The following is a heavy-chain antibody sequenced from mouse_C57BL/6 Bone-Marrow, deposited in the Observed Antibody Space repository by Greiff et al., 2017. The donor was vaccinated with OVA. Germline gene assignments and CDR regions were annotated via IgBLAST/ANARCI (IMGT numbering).Heavy chain of an antibody. J-gene: IGHJ4*01. Sequence: EVNLVESGGGLVQPGGSLSLSCAASGFTFTDYYMSWVRQPPGKALEWLGFIRNKANGYTTEYSASVKGRFTISRDNSQSILYLQMNALRAEDSATYYCARSPGRAMDYWGQGTSVTVSS. CDR3: ARSPGRAMDY. CDR1: GFTFTDYY. D-gene: IGHD4-1*01. V-gene: IGHV7-3*01. CDR2: IRNKANGYTT.